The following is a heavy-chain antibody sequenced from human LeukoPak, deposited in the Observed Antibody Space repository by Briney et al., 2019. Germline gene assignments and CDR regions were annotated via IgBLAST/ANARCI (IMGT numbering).Heavy chain of an antibody. CDR1: GGSISSYY. CDR3: ARIAAAASSWFDP. V-gene: IGHV4-59*01. CDR2: IYYSGST. J-gene: IGHJ5*02. D-gene: IGHD6-13*01. Sequence: SETLSLTCTVSGGSISSYYWSWIRQPPGKGLEWIGYIYYSGSTNYNPSLKSRVTISVDTSKNQFSLKLSSVTAADTAVYYCARIAAAASSWFDPWGQGTLVTVSS.